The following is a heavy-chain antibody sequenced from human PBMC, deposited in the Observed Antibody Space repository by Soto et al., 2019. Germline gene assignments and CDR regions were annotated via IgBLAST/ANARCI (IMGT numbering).Heavy chain of an antibody. Sequence: EVQLLESGGGLVQPGGSLRLSCAASGFTFSSYAMSWVRQAPGKGLEWVSAISGSSGSTYYADSVKGRFTISRDNSKNTLYLQMNSLRAEDTAVYYCAKVQDYYDSSGYEAWGQGTLVTVSS. CDR2: ISGSSGST. CDR1: GFTFSSYA. CDR3: AKVQDYYDSSGYEA. V-gene: IGHV3-23*01. J-gene: IGHJ4*02. D-gene: IGHD3-22*01.